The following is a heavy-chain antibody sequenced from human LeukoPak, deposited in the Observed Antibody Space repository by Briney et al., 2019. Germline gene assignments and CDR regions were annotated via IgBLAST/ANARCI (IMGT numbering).Heavy chain of an antibody. CDR3: ARNQDPDY. V-gene: IGHV4-34*01. D-gene: IGHD1-14*01. CDR2: TNNMGST. CDR1: APSLMGSY. J-gene: IGHJ4*02. Sequence: PSQTLSLTRAVYAPSLMGSYWGWIRHPPGKGLEWIGETNNMGSTTYNPSPKSRAPISVAPSKNQFPRSLTFGTPAHTPVYYCARNQDPDYRGEGTLVGDSP.